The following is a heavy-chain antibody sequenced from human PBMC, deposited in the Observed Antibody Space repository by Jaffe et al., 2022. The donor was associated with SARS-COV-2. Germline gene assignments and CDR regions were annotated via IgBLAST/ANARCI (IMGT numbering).Heavy chain of an antibody. Sequence: EVQLVESGGGLVQPGGSLRLSCAASGFTFSDYWMSWVRQAPGKGLEWVANIRRDGREKSYVDSVKGRFTTSRDNAKNSLYLQMDSLRVEDTAVYYCARARGGDYWGQGTLVTVSS. CDR1: GFTFSDYW. V-gene: IGHV3-7*03. CDR2: IRRDGREK. J-gene: IGHJ4*02. CDR3: ARARGGDY.